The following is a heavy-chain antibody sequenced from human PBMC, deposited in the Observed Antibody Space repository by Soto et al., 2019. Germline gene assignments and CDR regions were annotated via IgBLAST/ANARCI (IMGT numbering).Heavy chain of an antibody. CDR3: ARGRYDILTGYPRAFDV. D-gene: IGHD3-9*01. CDR2: ISAYNGNT. Sequence: ASVKVSCKASGYTFTSYGISWVRQAPGQGLEWMGWISAYNGNTNYAQKLQGRVTMTTDTSTSTAYMELRSLRSDDTAVYYCARGRYDILTGYPRAFDVWGQGTMVTVSS. V-gene: IGHV1-18*04. J-gene: IGHJ3*01. CDR1: GYTFTSYG.